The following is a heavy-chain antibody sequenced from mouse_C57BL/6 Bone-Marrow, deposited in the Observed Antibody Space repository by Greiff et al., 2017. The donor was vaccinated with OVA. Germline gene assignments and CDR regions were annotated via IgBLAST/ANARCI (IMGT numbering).Heavy chain of an antibody. V-gene: IGHV1-72*01. J-gene: IGHJ4*01. Sequence: QVQLKQPGAELVTPGASVKLSCKASGYTFTSYWMHWVKPRPGRGLEWIGRIDPTSGGTKYHEKFKIKATLTVDKPSSTAYMQLSSLTSEDSAVYYCARYYYRNPYAMDDWGKGTSVTVSS. CDR1: GYTFTSYW. D-gene: IGHD2-5*01. CDR2: IDPTSGGT. CDR3: ARYYYRNPYAMDD.